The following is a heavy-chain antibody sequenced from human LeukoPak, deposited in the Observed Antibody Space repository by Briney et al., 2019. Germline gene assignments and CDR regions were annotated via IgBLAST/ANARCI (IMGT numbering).Heavy chain of an antibody. J-gene: IGHJ5*02. CDR1: GFTVSSNY. D-gene: IGHD6-13*01. Sequence: GGSLRLSCAASGFTVSSNYMSWVRQAPGKGLEWVSVIYSGGSTYYADSVKGRFTISRDNSKNTLYLQMNSLRAEDTAVYYCARGYPLWEQQLSNWFAPWGQGTLVTVSS. V-gene: IGHV3-53*01. CDR3: ARGYPLWEQQLSNWFAP. CDR2: IYSGGST.